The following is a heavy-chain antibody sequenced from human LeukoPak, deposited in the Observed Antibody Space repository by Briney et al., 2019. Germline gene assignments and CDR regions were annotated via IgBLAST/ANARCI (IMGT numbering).Heavy chain of an antibody. V-gene: IGHV3-23*01. J-gene: IGHJ6*02. CDR3: ARDVDDWENPYGMDV. CDR1: GFTFSSYA. Sequence: GGSLRLSCAASGFTFSSYAMSWVRQAPGKGLEWVSSIVGSGGSTYYADSVKGRFTISRDNSKNTLYLQMNSLRAEDTAVYYCARDVDDWENPYGMDVWGQGTTVTVSS. CDR2: IVGSGGST. D-gene: IGHD3-9*01.